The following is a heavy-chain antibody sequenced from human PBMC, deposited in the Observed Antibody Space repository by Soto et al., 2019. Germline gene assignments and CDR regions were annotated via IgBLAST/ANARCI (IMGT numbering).Heavy chain of an antibody. CDR1: GGSFRGFY. V-gene: IGHV4-34*01. D-gene: IGHD2-2*01. CDR3: TRGLSRGVVPAARGPNWFDP. J-gene: IGHJ5*02. Sequence: SETLSLTCAVSGGSFRGFYWTWIRQSPGKGLEWLGDINHVGITNYNPSLKSRVSIPVDTSKNQFSLKLSSVTAADTAVYYCTRGLSRGVVPAARGPNWFDPWGQGTLVTVSS. CDR2: INHVGIT.